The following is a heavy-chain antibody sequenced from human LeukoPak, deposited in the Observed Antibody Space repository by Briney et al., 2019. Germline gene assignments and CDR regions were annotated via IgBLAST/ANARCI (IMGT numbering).Heavy chain of an antibody. D-gene: IGHD2-8*02. CDR2: ISGSGDNT. CDR1: GFSFSSYA. V-gene: IGHV3-23*01. J-gene: IGHJ4*02. CDR3: AKRSGYTTGWFFDL. Sequence: GGSLRLSCAASGFSFSSYAMSWVRQAPGKGLELVSSISGSGDNTYYAESVKGRFTISRDNSKNTLFLQMNSLRAEDTAVFYCAKRSGYTTGWFFDLWGQGTLVTVSS.